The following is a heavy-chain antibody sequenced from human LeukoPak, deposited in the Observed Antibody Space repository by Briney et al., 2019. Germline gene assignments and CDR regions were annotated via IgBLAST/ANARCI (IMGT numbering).Heavy chain of an antibody. J-gene: IGHJ3*02. D-gene: IGHD3-10*01. CDR1: GGSISSYH. CDR3: ARRSIAIVRGVIITRRYDAFDI. CDR2: INYNGST. Sequence: SETLSLTCTVSGGSISSYHWNWSRQPPGRGLEWIGNINYNGSTNYNPSLKSRVTMSVDTSKNQFSLKLSSATAADTAVYYCARRSIAIVRGVIITRRYDAFDIWGQGTMVTVSS. V-gene: IGHV4-59*08.